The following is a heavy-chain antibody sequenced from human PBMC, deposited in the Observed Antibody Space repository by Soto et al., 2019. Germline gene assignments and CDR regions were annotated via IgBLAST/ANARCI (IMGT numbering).Heavy chain of an antibody. CDR1: GYTFTSYA. D-gene: IGHD5-18*01. Sequence: QVQLVQSGAEVKKPGASVKVSCKASGYTFTSYAMHWVRQAPGQRLEWMGWINAGNGNTKYSQKFQGRVTITRDTSASTDYMELSSLRSEDTAVYYGARGLNGYLHYFDYWGQGTLVTVSS. CDR3: ARGLNGYLHYFDY. CDR2: INAGNGNT. V-gene: IGHV1-3*01. J-gene: IGHJ4*02.